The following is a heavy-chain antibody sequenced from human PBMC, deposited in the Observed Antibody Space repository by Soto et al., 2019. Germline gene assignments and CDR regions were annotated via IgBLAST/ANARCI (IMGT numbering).Heavy chain of an antibody. CDR2: IWYDGSNK. D-gene: IGHD4-17*01. CDR1: GFTFSSYG. CDR3: ARALSPFDYGDYRPHVIGYYGMDV. J-gene: IGHJ6*02. Sequence: GGSLRLSCAASGFTFSSYGMHWVRQAPGKGLEWVAVIWYDGSNKYYADSVKGRFTISRDNSKNTLYLQMNSLRAEDTAVYYCARALSPFDYGDYRPHVIGYYGMDVWGQGTTVTVSS. V-gene: IGHV3-33*01.